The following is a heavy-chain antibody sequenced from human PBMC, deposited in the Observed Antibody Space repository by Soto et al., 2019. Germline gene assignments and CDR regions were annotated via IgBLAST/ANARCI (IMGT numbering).Heavy chain of an antibody. CDR2: INPNSGGT. CDR3: ARVGYSYGPYGMDV. Sequence: GASVKVSCKASGYTFTGYYMHWVRQAPGQGLEWMGWINPNSGGTNYAQKFQGWVTMTRDTSISTAYMELSRLRSDDTAVYYCARVGYSYGPYGMDVWGQGTTVTVSS. V-gene: IGHV1-2*04. J-gene: IGHJ6*02. CDR1: GYTFTGYY. D-gene: IGHD5-18*01.